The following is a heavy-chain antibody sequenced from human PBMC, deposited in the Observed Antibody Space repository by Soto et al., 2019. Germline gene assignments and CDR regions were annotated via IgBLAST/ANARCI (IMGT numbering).Heavy chain of an antibody. J-gene: IGHJ3*01. D-gene: IGHD1-26*01. V-gene: IGHV3-74*01. CDR2: IHSDGSST. CDR1: GFTFSYYW. CDR3: ARGDRGAFDL. Sequence: EVQLVESGGGLVRPGGSLRLSCAASGFTFSYYWMHWVRQAPGKGLVWVSRIHSDGSSTTYADFVKGRFIISRDNARNTVDLQLNSVRVEDTAVSCCARGDRGAFDLWGQGTVVTVSS.